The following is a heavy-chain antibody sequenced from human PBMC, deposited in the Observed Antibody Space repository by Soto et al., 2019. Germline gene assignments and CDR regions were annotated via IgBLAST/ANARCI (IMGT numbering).Heavy chain of an antibody. CDR1: GGSFSGYY. D-gene: IGHD2-15*01. CDR3: ARGPDIVVVVAATDFDY. V-gene: IGHV4-34*01. CDR2: INHSGST. Sequence: SETLSLTCAVYGGSFSGYYWSWIRQPPGKGLEWIGEINHSGSTNYNPSLKSRVTISVDTSKNQFSLKLSSVTAADTAVYYCARGPDIVVVVAATDFDYWGQGTLVTVSS. J-gene: IGHJ4*02.